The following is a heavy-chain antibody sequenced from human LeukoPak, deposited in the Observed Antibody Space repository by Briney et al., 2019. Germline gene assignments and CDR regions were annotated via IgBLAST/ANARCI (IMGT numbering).Heavy chain of an antibody. V-gene: IGHV3-21*01. J-gene: IGHJ4*02. Sequence: GGSLRLSCAASGFTFSSYSMNWVREAPGKGLVWVSSISSSSSYIYYADSVKGRFTISRDNAKNSLYLQMNSLRAEDTAVYYCARGNSWSGSPLDYWGQGTLVTVSS. CDR2: ISSSSSYI. CDR3: ARGNSWSGSPLDY. D-gene: IGHD3-3*01. CDR1: GFTFSSYS.